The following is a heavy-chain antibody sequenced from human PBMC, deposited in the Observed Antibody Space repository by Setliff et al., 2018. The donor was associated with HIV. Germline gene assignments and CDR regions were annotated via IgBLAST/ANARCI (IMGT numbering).Heavy chain of an antibody. CDR3: ARLIHTGLLYFDY. J-gene: IGHJ4*02. D-gene: IGHD2-8*02. V-gene: IGHV4-4*09. CDR1: GVSISGHF. Sequence: SETLSLTCFVSGVSISGHFWGWIRQPPGKGLEWIGCIYASGTTEYNPSLDSRVTISVDTSRDQFFLNLRSVTAADTALYFCARLIHTGLLYFDYWGLGMLVTVSS. CDR2: IYASGTT.